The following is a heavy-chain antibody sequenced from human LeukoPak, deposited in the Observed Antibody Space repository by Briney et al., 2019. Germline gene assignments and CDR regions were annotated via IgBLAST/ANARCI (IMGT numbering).Heavy chain of an antibody. CDR2: MNPNSGNT. Sequence: ASVKVSCKASGYTFTGYYMHWVRQATGQGLEWMGWMNPNSGNTGYAQKIQGRVTMTRNTSISTAYMELSSLRSEDTAMYYCARGDYWGQGTLVTVSS. J-gene: IGHJ4*02. CDR3: ARGDY. V-gene: IGHV1-8*02. CDR1: GYTFTGYY.